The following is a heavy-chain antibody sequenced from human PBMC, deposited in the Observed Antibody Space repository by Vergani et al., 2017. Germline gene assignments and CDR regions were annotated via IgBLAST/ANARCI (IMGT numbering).Heavy chain of an antibody. Sequence: QVQLVQSGAEVKKPGSSVKVSCKASGYTFTAYYIHWVRQAPEQGLEWVGVISPDGFSTFYAQKFQGRVTITSDTSTSTVYVEVTSLRSDDTAVYYCAREPPLTVFFDYWGQGTLVTVSS. J-gene: IGHJ4*02. CDR1: GYTFTAYY. D-gene: IGHD2-21*02. V-gene: IGHV1-46*03. CDR3: AREPPLTVFFDY. CDR2: ISPDGFST.